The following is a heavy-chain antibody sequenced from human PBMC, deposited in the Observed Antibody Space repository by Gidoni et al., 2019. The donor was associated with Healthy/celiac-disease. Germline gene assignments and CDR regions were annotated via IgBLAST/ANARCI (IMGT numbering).Heavy chain of an antibody. D-gene: IGHD4-17*01. CDR1: GAPIRRGSYS. J-gene: IGHJ2*01. CDR2: VYTSGST. Sequence: QVQLQESGPGLVKPSQPLSLTCTVSGAPIRRGSYSWSWFRQPAGKGLEWIGRVYTSGSTNYNPSLKSRVTISVDTSKNQFSLKLSSVTAADTAVYYCARIRYGDYDWYFDLWGRGTLVTVSS. CDR3: ARIRYGDYDWYFDL. V-gene: IGHV4-61*02.